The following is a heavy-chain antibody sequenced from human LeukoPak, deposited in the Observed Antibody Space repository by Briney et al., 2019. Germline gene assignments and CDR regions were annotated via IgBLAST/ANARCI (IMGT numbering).Heavy chain of an antibody. CDR1: GFTFSSYS. CDR3: ARVGETYYFDY. V-gene: IGHV3-21*01. Sequence: PGRSLRLSCAVSGFTFSSYSMNWVRQAPGKGLEWVSSISSSSSYIYYADSVKGRFTISRDNAKNSLYLQMNSLRAEDTAVYYCARVGETYYFDYWGQGTLVTVSS. J-gene: IGHJ4*02. D-gene: IGHD3-16*01. CDR2: ISSSSSYI.